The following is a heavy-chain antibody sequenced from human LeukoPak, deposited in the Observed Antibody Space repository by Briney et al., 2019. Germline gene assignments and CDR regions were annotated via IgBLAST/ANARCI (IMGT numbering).Heavy chain of an antibody. V-gene: IGHV3-74*01. J-gene: IGHJ4*02. Sequence: PVGSLRLSCAASGFTFSIYWMHWVRQAPGKGLVWVSRINSDGSSTSYADSVKGRFTISRDNAKNTLYLQMNSLRAEDTAVYYCAREGYSSSFVYWGQGTLVTVSS. CDR1: GFTFSIYW. CDR3: AREGYSSSFVY. D-gene: IGHD6-6*01. CDR2: INSDGSST.